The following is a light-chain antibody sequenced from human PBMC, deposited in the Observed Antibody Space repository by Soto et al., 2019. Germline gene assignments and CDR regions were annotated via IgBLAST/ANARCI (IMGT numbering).Light chain of an antibody. CDR1: QSVTNSF. CDR3: QQYVSSPWA. Sequence: EIVLAQSPGTLSLSPGXRATLSCRASQSVTNSFLAWYQQKPGQAPRLLIYGASRRATGIPDRFAGSGSGTDFTLTFSRLEPEDFAVYYCQQYVSSPWAFGQGTKVDIK. J-gene: IGKJ1*01. V-gene: IGKV3-20*01. CDR2: GAS.